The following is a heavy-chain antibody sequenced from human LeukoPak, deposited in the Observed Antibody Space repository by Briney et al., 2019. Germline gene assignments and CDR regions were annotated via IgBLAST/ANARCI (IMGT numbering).Heavy chain of an antibody. CDR1: GYNFNAFW. V-gene: IGHV5-51*01. CDR3: ARRRFNGYEFNSNYCYFDV. Sequence: GESLKISCEASGYNFNAFWLAWVRQTPGKGLKWLGFIYPADSDTTYSPSFQGQVTISADKSVKTAYLQWNSLKASDSGVYYCARRRFNGYEFNSNYCYFDVWGPGTLVTVSS. J-gene: IGHJ2*01. D-gene: IGHD5-12*01. CDR2: IYPADSDT.